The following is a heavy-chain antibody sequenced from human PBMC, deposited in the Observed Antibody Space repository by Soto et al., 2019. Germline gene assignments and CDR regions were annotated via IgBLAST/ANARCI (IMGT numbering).Heavy chain of an antibody. Sequence: EVQLVESGGGLVQPGGSLRLSCAASGFTFSSHWMSWVRQAPGKGLEWVASIKRDGSEKYYVDSVKGLFTISRDNAKNSLFLQMNSLRAEDTAVYYCARGHSHGWYPTFELWGQGTLVTVSS. CDR3: ARGHSHGWYPTFEL. J-gene: IGHJ4*02. CDR2: IKRDGSEK. D-gene: IGHD6-19*01. CDR1: GFTFSSHW. V-gene: IGHV3-7*05.